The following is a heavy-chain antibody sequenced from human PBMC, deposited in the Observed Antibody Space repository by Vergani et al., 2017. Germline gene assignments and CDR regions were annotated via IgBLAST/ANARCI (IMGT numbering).Heavy chain of an antibody. CDR1: GYTFTSYG. D-gene: IGHD6-13*01. CDR2: IIPILGTA. V-gene: IGHV1-18*01. J-gene: IGHJ6*03. Sequence: QVQLVQSGAEVKKPGASVKVSCKASGYTFTSYGISWVRQAPGQGLEWMGWIIPILGTANYAQKFQGRVTMTTDTSTSTAYMELRSLRSDDTAVYYCARQGIVAGTTYYYYYYMDVWGKGTTVTVSS. CDR3: ARQGIVAGTTYYYYYYMDV.